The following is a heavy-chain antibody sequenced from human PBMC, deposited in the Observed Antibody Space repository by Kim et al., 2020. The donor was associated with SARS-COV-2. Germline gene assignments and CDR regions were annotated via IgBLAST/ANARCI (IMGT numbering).Heavy chain of an antibody. Sequence: SETLSLTYTVSGYSISSGYYWGWIRQSPGKGLEWIGSIYHTGNAYYNPSLRSRVTISVDTSKNHFSLKLSSVTAADAAVYYCARDKRGEYDPNFDYWGQG. J-gene: IGHJ4*02. CDR2: IYHTGNA. V-gene: IGHV4-38-2*02. CDR1: GYSISSGYY. D-gene: IGHD3-10*01. CDR3: ARDKRGEYDPNFDY.